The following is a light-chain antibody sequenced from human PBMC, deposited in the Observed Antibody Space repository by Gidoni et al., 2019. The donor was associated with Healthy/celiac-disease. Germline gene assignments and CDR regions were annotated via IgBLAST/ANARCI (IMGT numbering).Light chain of an antibody. CDR2: AAS. CDR1: QSISSY. CDR3: QQSYSTLQT. J-gene: IGKJ1*01. V-gene: IGKV1-39*01. Sequence: DIQLTQSPSSLSASVGDRVTITCRASQSISSYLNWYQQKPGKAPKFLIYAASSLQSGVPSRFSGSGSGTDFTLTISSLQPEDFATYYCQQSYSTLQTFGQGTKVEIK.